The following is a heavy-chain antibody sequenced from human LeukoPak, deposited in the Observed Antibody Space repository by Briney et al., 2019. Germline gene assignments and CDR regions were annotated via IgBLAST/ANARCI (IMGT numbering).Heavy chain of an antibody. CDR2: IYYSGST. D-gene: IGHD2-2*01. CDR1: GGSISSSSYY. J-gene: IGHJ4*02. V-gene: IGHV4-39*07. CDR3: ARVPAAIYLHSFGEYGRKYYFDY. Sequence: PSETLSLTCTVSGGSISSSSYYWGWIRQPPGKGLEWIGSIYYSGSTYYNPSLKSRVTISVDTSKNQFSLKLSSVTAADTAVYYCARVPAAIYLHSFGEYGRKYYFDYWGQGTLVTVSS.